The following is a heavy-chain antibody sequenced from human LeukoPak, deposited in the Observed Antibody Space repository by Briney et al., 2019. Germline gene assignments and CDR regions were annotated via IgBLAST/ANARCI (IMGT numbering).Heavy chain of an antibody. Sequence: SETLSLTCTVSGGSISSYYWSWIRQPPGKGLEWIGYIYYSGSTNYNPSPKSRVTISVDTSKNQLSLKLSSVTAADTAVYYCARDRSLLWFGEPRGYFDYWGQGTLVTVSS. CDR3: ARDRSLLWFGEPRGYFDY. J-gene: IGHJ4*02. CDR1: GGSISSYY. D-gene: IGHD3-10*01. CDR2: IYYSGST. V-gene: IGHV4-59*01.